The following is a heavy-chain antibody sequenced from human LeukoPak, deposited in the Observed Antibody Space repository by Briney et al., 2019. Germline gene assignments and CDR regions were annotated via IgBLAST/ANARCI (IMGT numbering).Heavy chain of an antibody. CDR2: ISGSGGST. Sequence: GGSLRLSCAASGFTFSSYAMSWVRQAPGKGLEWVSAISGSGGSTYYADSVKGRFAISRDNSKNTLYLQMNSLRAEDTAVYYCAKDSSPLLGMTTGNLDYWDQGTLVTVSS. CDR1: GFTFSSYA. J-gene: IGHJ4*02. CDR3: AKDSSPLLGMTTGNLDY. D-gene: IGHD4-17*01. V-gene: IGHV3-23*01.